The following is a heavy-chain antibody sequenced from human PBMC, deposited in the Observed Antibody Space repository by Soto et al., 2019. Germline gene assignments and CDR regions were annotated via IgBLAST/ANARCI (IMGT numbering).Heavy chain of an antibody. D-gene: IGHD6-6*01. V-gene: IGHV3-23*01. CDR2: INPSGDST. J-gene: IGHJ6*04. CDR1: GFTFRSYG. Sequence: GGSQRLSCAASGFTFRSYGRSWVRQAPGKGLEWVSAINPSGDSTYYADSVKGRLTISRDNSKNTVYLQINSLRAEDTAIYYCAKRPKAGRPVDVWGKGTTVTVSS. CDR3: AKRPKAGRPVDV.